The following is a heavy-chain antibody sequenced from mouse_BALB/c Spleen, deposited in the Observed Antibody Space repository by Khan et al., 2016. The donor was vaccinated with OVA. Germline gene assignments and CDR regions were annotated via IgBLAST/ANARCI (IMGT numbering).Heavy chain of an antibody. D-gene: IGHD1-1*01. V-gene: IGHV2-3*01. CDR2: IWGDGST. J-gene: IGHJ4*01. Sequence: QVQLKESGPGLVAPSQSLSITCTVSGFSLSSYGVNWVRQPPGKGLEWLGVIWGDGSTNYHSALVSRLIISKDNSKSQVFLKLNGLQTDDPATYYCAKFTPDYYSMDYWGQGTSVTVSS. CDR3: AKFTPDYYSMDY. CDR1: GFSLSSYG.